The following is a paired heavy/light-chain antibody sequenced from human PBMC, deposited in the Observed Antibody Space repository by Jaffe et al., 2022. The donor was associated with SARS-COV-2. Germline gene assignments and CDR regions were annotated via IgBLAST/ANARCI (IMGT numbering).Heavy chain of an antibody. CDR2: IYYSGRR. V-gene: IGHV4-31*03. D-gene: IGHD3-3*01. Sequence: QVQLQESGPGLVKPSQTLSLTCSVSGGSIISGGYYWNWIRQYPGKGLEWIGYIYYSGRRDYKPSLKSRVSISVDTSKNHFSLKLTSVTAADTAVYYCARGLDDGEVIPMDVWGQGTAVTVSS. J-gene: IGHJ6*02. CDR3: ARGLDDGEVIPMDV. CDR1: GGSIISGGYY.
Light chain of an antibody. Sequence: EIVLTQSPGTLSLSPGERATLSCRASQSVRSSQLAWYQHKPGQAPRLLIYDASSRAAGVPDRFSGSGSGTDFTLSISRLEPEDFAVYYCHQYGGTPPSTFGQGTKLEI. J-gene: IGKJ2*01. CDR1: QSVRSSQ. CDR3: HQYGGTPPST. V-gene: IGKV3-20*01. CDR2: DAS.